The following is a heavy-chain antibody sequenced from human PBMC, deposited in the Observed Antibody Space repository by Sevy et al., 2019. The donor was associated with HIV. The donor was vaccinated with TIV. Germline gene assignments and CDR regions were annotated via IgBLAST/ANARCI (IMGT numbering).Heavy chain of an antibody. CDR1: GFNLSPYW. Sequence: GGSLRLSCVASGFNLSPYWMTWVRQAPGKGLEWVAVISYDGSNKYYADSVKGRFTISRDNSKNTLYLQMNSLRAEDTAVYYCARDSGIYYFDYWGQGTLVTVSS. CDR3: ARDSGIYYFDY. CDR2: ISYDGSNK. V-gene: IGHV3-30-3*01. J-gene: IGHJ4*02. D-gene: IGHD3-10*01.